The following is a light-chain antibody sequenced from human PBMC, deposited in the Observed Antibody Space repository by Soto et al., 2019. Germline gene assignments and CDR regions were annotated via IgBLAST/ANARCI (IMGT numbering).Light chain of an antibody. CDR2: SNS. CDR1: SSNIGAGYD. V-gene: IGLV1-40*01. CDR3: QSFDTSLRGWV. Sequence: QSVLTQPPSVSGAPGQRVTISCTGSSSNIGAGYDVHWYHHLPGTAPKLLNYSNSNRPSGVPDRFSGSKSGTSASLAISGLQAEDEADYFCQSFDTSLRGWVFGGGTKLTVL. J-gene: IGLJ3*02.